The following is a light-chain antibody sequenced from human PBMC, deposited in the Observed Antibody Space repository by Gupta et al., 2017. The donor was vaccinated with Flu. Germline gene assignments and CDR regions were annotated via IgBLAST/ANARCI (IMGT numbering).Light chain of an antibody. Sequence: DIVMTQSPLSLSLTLGEPDPISCRSSHSLLHSNGYNYMDWYLQKPGQSPRLLIYLASTRASGVPDRFSGSGAGTYFTLAISRVQAEDVGIYFCLQSTYCPHTFGRGTKVDIK. V-gene: IGKV2-28*01. J-gene: IGKJ4*01. CDR3: LQSTYCPHT. CDR2: LAS. CDR1: HSLLHSNGYNY.